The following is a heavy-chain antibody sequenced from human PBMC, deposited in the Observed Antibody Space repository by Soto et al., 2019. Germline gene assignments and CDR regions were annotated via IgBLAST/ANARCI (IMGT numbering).Heavy chain of an antibody. Sequence: TSETLSLTCTVSGGSISSSSYYWGWIRQPPGKGLEWIGNMYYSGSSYYNSSLKSRVTINPDTSKNQFSLQLHSVTPEDTAVYYCARGSYTSTWSWGQGTLVTVSS. CDR2: MYYSGSS. V-gene: IGHV4-39*02. CDR1: GGSISSSSYY. J-gene: IGHJ5*02. D-gene: IGHD6-13*01. CDR3: ARGSYTSTWS.